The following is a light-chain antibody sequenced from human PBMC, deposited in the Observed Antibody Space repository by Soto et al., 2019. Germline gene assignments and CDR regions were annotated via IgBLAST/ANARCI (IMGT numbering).Light chain of an antibody. J-gene: IGKJ1*01. CDR3: HQYYSTPPT. CDR2: WAS. CDR1: QNLLYNSNNKNY. Sequence: DVVMTQSPDSLAVSLGERATINCKSSQNLLYNSNNKNYLAWYQQRPGQPPKLLIYWASTRESGVPDRFSGSGSGTDFTLTISSLQAADVAVYYCHQYYSTPPTFGQGTKVEIK. V-gene: IGKV4-1*01.